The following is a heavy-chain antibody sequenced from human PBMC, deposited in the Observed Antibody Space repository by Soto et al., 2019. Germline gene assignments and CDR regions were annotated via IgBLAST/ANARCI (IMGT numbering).Heavy chain of an antibody. CDR1: GGSISSYY. V-gene: IGHV4-59*01. J-gene: IGHJ6*02. CDR2: IYYSGST. D-gene: IGHD5-18*01. Sequence: AETLSLTCTVSGGSISSYYWSWIRQPPGKGLEWIGYIYYSGSTNYNPSLKSRVTISVDTSKNQFSLKLSSVTAADTAVCYCARGRYVDTAMVGKYYYYYGMDVWGQGTTVTVSS. CDR3: ARGRYVDTAMVGKYYYYYGMDV.